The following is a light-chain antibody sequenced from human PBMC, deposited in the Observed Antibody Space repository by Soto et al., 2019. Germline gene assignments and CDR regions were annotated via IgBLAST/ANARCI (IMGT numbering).Light chain of an antibody. Sequence: QSVLTQPPSVSGSPGQSVTISCTGTSSDVGSYNGVSWYQQPPGTAPKLIIYEGSTRPSGVPDRFSGSKSGNTASLTITGLQAEDEADYYCNSYTISGTYVFVTVTKVTVL. V-gene: IGLV2-18*02. CDR3: NSYTISGTYV. CDR2: EGS. J-gene: IGLJ1*01. CDR1: SSDVGSYNG.